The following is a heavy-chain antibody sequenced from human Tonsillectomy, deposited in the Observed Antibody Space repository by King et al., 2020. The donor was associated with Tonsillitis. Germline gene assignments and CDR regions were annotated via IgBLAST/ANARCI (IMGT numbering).Heavy chain of an antibody. CDR3: ARVSLTATRAFDL. CDR2: IKQDGSEA. V-gene: IGHV3-7*03. J-gene: IGHJ2*01. Sequence: VQLVESGGGLVQPGGSLRLSCAASGFTFSSYWMSWVRQAPGKGLEWVANIKQDGSEAYYVDSVTGRLTISRDNAENSLYLQMNSLRAEDTAVYCCARVSLTATRAFDLWGRGTLVTVSS. CDR1: GFTFSSYW. D-gene: IGHD1-14*01.